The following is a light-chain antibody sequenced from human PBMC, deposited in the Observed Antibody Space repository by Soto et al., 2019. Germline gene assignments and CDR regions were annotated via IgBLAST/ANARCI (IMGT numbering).Light chain of an antibody. V-gene: IGKV3-11*01. CDR1: QSVSSY. J-gene: IGKJ5*01. Sequence: EIVLTQSQATLSLSPGERATLXCRASQSVSSYLAWYQQKPGQAPRLLIYDASNRATGIPARFSGSGSGTDFTLTISSLEPEDFAVYYCQQRSNWPPITFGQGTRLEIK. CDR3: QQRSNWPPIT. CDR2: DAS.